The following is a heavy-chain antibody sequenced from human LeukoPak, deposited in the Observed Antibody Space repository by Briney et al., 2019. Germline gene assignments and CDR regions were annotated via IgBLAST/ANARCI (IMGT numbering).Heavy chain of an antibody. CDR3: AKDPQQWLVQGFDP. D-gene: IGHD6-19*01. Sequence: GGSLRLSCAASGLTFSTSSMSWVRQTPGKGLEWVSSISGSGGSTYYGDSVKGRFTISRDNSKNTLYLQMNSLRAEDTAVYYCAKDPQQWLVQGFDPWGQGTLVTVSS. V-gene: IGHV3-23*01. CDR2: ISGSGGST. CDR1: GLTFSTSS. J-gene: IGHJ5*02.